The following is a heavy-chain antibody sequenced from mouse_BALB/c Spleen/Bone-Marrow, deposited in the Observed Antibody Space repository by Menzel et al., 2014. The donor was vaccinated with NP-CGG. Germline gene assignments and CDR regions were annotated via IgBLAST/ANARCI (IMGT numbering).Heavy chain of an antibody. CDR2: IRNKAKGYTT. D-gene: IGHD2-1*01. CDR1: GFTFTDYY. V-gene: IGHV7-3*02. CDR3: ARDISNGIYWYFDG. J-gene: IGHJ1*01. Sequence: VQLKESAGGLVQPGGSLRLSCATSGFTFTDYYMSWVRQPPGKALEWLGFIRNKAKGYTTGYSESVKGRFTISRDNSQSILYLQMNTLRSKDSATYVCARDISNGIYWYFDGWGAGPTVT.